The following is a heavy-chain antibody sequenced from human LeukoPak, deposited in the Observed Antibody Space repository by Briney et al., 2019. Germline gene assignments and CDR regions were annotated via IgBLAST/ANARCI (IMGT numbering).Heavy chain of an antibody. J-gene: IGHJ4*02. CDR2: INPNSGGT. V-gene: IGHV1-2*02. CDR3: ARVSDYGDYVSGFDY. Sequence: ASVKVSCKASGYTFTGYYTHWVRQAPGQGREWMGWINPNSGGTNYAQKFQGRVTMTRDTSISTAYMELSRLRSDDTAVYYCARVSDYGDYVSGFDYWGQGTLVTVSS. D-gene: IGHD4-17*01. CDR1: GYTFTGYY.